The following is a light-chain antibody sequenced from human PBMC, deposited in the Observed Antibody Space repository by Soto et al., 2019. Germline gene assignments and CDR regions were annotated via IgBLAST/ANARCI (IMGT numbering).Light chain of an antibody. CDR2: GNS. CDR3: QSYDSSLSGYV. Sequence: QAVVTQPPSVSGAPGQRVTISCTGSSSNIGAGYDVHWYQQLPGTAPKLLIYGNSNRPSGVPDRFSGSKSGTSASLASTGLQAEDEADYYCQSYDSSLSGYVFGTWTKLTV. V-gene: IGLV1-40*01. CDR1: SSNIGAGYD. J-gene: IGLJ1*01.